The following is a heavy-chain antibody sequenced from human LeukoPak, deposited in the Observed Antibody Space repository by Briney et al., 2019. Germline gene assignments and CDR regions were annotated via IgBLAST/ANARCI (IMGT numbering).Heavy chain of an antibody. V-gene: IGHV3-7*05. J-gene: IGHJ4*02. D-gene: IGHD1-26*01. CDR2: IKQDGSET. CDR3: ANALGAHYFDY. CDR1: GFTFSNYW. Sequence: GGSLRLSCAASGFTFSNYWMIWVRQAPGKGLEWVANIKQDGSETYYVDSVRGRFSISRGDARNSVYLQMNSLRAEDTAVYYCANALGAHYFDYWGQGTLVTVSS.